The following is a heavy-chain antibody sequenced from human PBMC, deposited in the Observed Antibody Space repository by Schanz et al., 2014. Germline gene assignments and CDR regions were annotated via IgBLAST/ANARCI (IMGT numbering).Heavy chain of an antibody. V-gene: IGHV3-48*01. CDR3: AKDLGVDCGDGCFNWYFDL. D-gene: IGHD2-21*02. CDR2: ISSSSSTI. J-gene: IGHJ2*01. Sequence: EVQLVESGGGLIQPGGSLRLSCAASGFSFSRYSMNWVRQAPGKGLEWISYISSSSSTIYHADSVKGRFTMSRDNSKNTLYLQMNSLRAGDAAVYFCAKDLGVDCGDGCFNWYFDLWGRGTLVTVSS. CDR1: GFSFSRYS.